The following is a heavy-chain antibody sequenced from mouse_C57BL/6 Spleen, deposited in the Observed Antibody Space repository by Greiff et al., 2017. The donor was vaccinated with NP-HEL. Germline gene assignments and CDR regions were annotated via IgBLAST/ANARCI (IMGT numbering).Heavy chain of an antibody. D-gene: IGHD2-3*01. V-gene: IGHV1-64*01. J-gene: IGHJ4*01. CDR3: ASEGWLLRTYAMDY. CDR1: GYTFTSYW. CDR2: IHPNSGST. Sequence: QVQLQQPGAELVKPGASVKLSCKASGYTFTSYWMHWVKQRPGQGLEWIGMIHPNSGSTNYNEKFKSKATLTVDKSSSTAYMQLSSLTSEDSAVYYCASEGWLLRTYAMDYWGQGTSVTVSS.